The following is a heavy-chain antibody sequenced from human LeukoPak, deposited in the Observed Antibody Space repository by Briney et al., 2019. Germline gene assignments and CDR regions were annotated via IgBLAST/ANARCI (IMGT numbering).Heavy chain of an antibody. CDR3: ARGLTGELGYYYYGMDV. Sequence: GGSLRLSCAASGFTFSSYAMSWVRQAPGKGLEWVSAISGSGGSTYYADSVKGRFTISRDNSKNTLYLQMNSLRAEDTAVYYCARGLTGELGYYYYGMDVWGQGTTVTVSS. J-gene: IGHJ6*02. CDR2: ISGSGGST. D-gene: IGHD7-27*01. CDR1: GFTFSSYA. V-gene: IGHV3-23*01.